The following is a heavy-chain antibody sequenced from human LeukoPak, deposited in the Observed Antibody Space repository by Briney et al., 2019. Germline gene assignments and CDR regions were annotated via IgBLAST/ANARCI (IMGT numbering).Heavy chain of an antibody. CDR3: AKSLIAAAGPFDY. CDR1: GFTFSSYA. CDR2: ISGSGGST. V-gene: IGHV3-23*01. D-gene: IGHD6-13*01. J-gene: IGHJ4*02. Sequence: GGSLRLSCAASGFTFSSYAMSWVRQAPGKGLEWVSAISGSGGSTYYADSVKGGFTISRDNSKNTLYPQMDTLTAEDTAVYYCAKSLIAAAGPFDYWGQGTLVTVSS.